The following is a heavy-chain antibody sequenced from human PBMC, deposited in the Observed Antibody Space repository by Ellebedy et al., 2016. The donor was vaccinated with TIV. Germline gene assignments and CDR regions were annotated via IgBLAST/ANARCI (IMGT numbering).Heavy chain of an antibody. D-gene: IGHD3-10*01. V-gene: IGHV3-15*07. CDR2: IKSKTDGGTT. CDR3: TTEMVRGVKSGYYYYGMDV. CDR1: GFTFSNAW. Sequence: GESLKISCAASGFTFSNAWMNWVRQAPGKGLEWVGRIKSKTDGGTTDYAAPVKGRFTISRDDSKNTLYLQMNSLKTEDTAVYYCTTEMVRGVKSGYYYYGMDVWGQGTTVTVSS. J-gene: IGHJ6*02.